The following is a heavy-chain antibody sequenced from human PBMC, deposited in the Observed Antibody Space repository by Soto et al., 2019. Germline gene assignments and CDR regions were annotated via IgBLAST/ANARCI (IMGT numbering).Heavy chain of an antibody. Sequence: PSETLSLTCAVSGGSVNSAGYYWSWIRPPPGKGLEWIGYFYHSGSNYYNPSHNRRVTISLDRANNHFSLKLSSVSAADTALYYCARVAIYYDSCGVYHYGTVDIWGQGTMVTVSS. J-gene: IGHJ3*02. V-gene: IGHV4-30-2*01. CDR2: FYHSGSN. CDR1: GGSVNSAGYY. D-gene: IGHD3-22*01. CDR3: ARVAIYYDSCGVYHYGTVDI.